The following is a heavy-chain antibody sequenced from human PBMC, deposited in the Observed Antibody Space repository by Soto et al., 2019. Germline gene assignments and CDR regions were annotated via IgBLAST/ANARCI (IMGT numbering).Heavy chain of an antibody. D-gene: IGHD3-22*01. CDR1: GFTFSDYY. J-gene: IGHJ4*02. V-gene: IGHV3-11*01. Sequence: GGSLRLSCAASGFTFSDYYMSWIRQAPGKGLEWVSYISSSGSTIYYADSVKGRFTISRDNAKNSLYLQMNSLRAEDTAVYYCARGSSYYDSSGYYYFLGFDYWGQGTLVTVS. CDR3: ARGSSYYDSSGYYYFLGFDY. CDR2: ISSSGSTI.